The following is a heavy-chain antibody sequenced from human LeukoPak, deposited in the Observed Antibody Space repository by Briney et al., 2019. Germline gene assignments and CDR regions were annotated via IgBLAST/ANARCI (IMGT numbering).Heavy chain of an antibody. CDR1: GYSISSGNY. CDR2: IYHSGST. V-gene: IGHV4-38-2*02. D-gene: IGHD2-2*01. CDR3: AKRYCSSTTCYDDRGAFDY. Sequence: SETLSLTCTVSGYSISSGNYWDWIRQPPGKGLEWIGSIYHSGSTYYNPSLKSRVTISVDTSKNQFSLKLSSVTAADTAVYYCAKRYCSSTTCYDDRGAFDYWGQGTLVTVSS. J-gene: IGHJ4*02.